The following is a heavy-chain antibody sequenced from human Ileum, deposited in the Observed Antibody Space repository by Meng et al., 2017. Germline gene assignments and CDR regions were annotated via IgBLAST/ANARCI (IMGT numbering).Heavy chain of an antibody. CDR1: GGSISSSNW. CDR2: IYHSGST. V-gene: IGHV4-4*02. D-gene: IGHD3-10*01. J-gene: IGHJ4*02. Sequence: VPLEESGPGLVKPSGTLSLTCSVSGGSISSSNWWSWVRQPPGKGLEWIGEIYHSGSTNYNPSLKSRVTISVDKSKNQFSLKLSSVTAADTAVYYCATTMVRGVSGGYFDYWGQGTLVTVSS. CDR3: ATTMVRGVSGGYFDY.